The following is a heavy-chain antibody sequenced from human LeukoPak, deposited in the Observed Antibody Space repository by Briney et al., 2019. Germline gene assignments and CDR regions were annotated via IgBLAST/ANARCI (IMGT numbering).Heavy chain of an antibody. D-gene: IGHD3-3*01. V-gene: IGHV1-69*05. CDR3: ASGLPKQNYDFWSGHAFDI. CDR1: GGTFSSYA. J-gene: IGHJ3*02. CDR2: IIPIFGTA. Sequence: ASVKVSCKASGGTFSSYAISWVRQAPGQGLEWMGGIIPIFGTANYAQKFQGRVTITTDESTSTAHMELSSLRSEDTAVYYCASGLPKQNYDFWSGHAFDIWGQGTMVTVSS.